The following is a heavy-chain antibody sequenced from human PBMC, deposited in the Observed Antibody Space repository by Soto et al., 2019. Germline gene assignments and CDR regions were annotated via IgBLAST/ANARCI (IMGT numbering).Heavy chain of an antibody. D-gene: IGHD3-3*01. CDR2: ISYDGSNK. J-gene: IGHJ6*02. CDR1: GFTFSSYG. CDR3: AKEVWSGPMDV. Sequence: QVQLVESGGGVVQPGRSLRLSCAASGFTFSSYGMHWVRQAPGKGLEWVAVISYDGSNKYYADSVKGRFTISRDNSKYTLYLQMNSLRAEDTAVYYCAKEVWSGPMDVWGQGTTVTVSS. V-gene: IGHV3-30*18.